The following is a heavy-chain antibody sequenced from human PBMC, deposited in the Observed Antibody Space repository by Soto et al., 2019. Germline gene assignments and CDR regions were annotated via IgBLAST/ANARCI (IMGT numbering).Heavy chain of an antibody. CDR3: AKHVATTAFDI. CDR2: IYYSGST. D-gene: IGHD1-1*01. V-gene: IGHV4-59*08. J-gene: IGHJ3*02. Sequence: QVQLQESGPGLVKPSETLSLTCTVSGGSISSYYWSWIRLPPGKGLEWIGYIYYSGSTKCNPSLKSRVTISVDTSKNQFSLKLSSVTAADTAVYYCAKHVATTAFDIWGQGTMVTVSS. CDR1: GGSISSYY.